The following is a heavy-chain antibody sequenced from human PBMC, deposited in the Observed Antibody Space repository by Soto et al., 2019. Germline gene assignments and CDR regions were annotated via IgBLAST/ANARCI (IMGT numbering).Heavy chain of an antibody. CDR3: ARWKVPRSLRGWFDP. CDR2: INHSGST. V-gene: IGHV4-34*01. CDR1: GGSFSGYY. D-gene: IGHD4-17*01. Sequence: QVQLQQWGAGLLKPSETLSLTCAVYGGSFSGYYWSWIRQPPGKGLEWIGEINHSGSTNYNPSLNGPVPISVDTSKTQFSLKLSSVTAADTAVYYCARWKVPRSLRGWFDPRGQGTLVTVSS. J-gene: IGHJ5*02.